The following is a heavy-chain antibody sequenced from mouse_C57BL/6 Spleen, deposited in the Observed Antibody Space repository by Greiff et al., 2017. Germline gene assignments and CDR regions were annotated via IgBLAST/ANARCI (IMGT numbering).Heavy chain of an antibody. V-gene: IGHV2-6*01. D-gene: IGHD1-1*01. Sequence: VQLQESGPGLVAPSQSLSITCTVSGFSLTSYGVDWVRQSPGKGLEWLGVIWGVGSTNYNSARKSRLSISKDNSKSQVFLKMNSLQTDDTAMYYCASADYGSSPFAYWGQGTLVTVSA. CDR1: GFSLTSYG. CDR3: ASADYGSSPFAY. CDR2: IWGVGST. J-gene: IGHJ3*01.